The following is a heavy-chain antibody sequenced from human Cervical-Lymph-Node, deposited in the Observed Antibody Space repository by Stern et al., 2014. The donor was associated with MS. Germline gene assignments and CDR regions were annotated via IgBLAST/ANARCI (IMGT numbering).Heavy chain of an antibody. Sequence: EVQLVESGGGLVKPGGSLRLSCAASGFTFSDAWMNWVRQAPGKGLEWVGRIKSKTDGGTTDYAAPVKGRFTISRDDSKNTLYLQMNSLKTEDTGVYYCTTDRPIDYYDTSGQLSPPLHFWGQGTLVTVSS. D-gene: IGHD3-22*01. CDR3: TTDRPIDYYDTSGQLSPPLHF. J-gene: IGHJ4*02. CDR1: GFTFSDAW. V-gene: IGHV3-15*01. CDR2: IKSKTDGGTT.